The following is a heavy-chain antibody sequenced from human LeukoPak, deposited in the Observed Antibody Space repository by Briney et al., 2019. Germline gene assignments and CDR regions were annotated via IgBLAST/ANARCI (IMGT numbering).Heavy chain of an antibody. CDR1: GYTFTSYY. CDR2: INPNSGGT. J-gene: IGHJ4*02. CDR3: AGWRVKDTTFDY. V-gene: IGHV1-2*02. Sequence: ASVKVSCKASGYTFTSYYMHWVRQAPGQGLEWMGWINPNSGGTNYAQKFQGRVTMTRDTSISTAYMELSRLRSDDTAVYYCAGWRVKDTTFDYWGQGTLVTVSS. D-gene: IGHD5-18*01.